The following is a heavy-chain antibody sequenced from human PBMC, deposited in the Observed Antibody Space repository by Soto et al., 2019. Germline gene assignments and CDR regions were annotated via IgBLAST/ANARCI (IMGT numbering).Heavy chain of an antibody. CDR3: ARLYYDYV. J-gene: IGHJ4*02. CDR1: GFTFSTFA. Sequence: GGSLRLSCAASGFTFSTFAMSWVRQAPGKGLEWVSTISGTGGTTYYADSAKGRFTISRDNSKNTLYLQMNSLRAEDTAIYYCARLYYDYVWGQGTLVTVSS. D-gene: IGHD3-3*01. CDR2: ISGTGGTT. V-gene: IGHV3-23*01.